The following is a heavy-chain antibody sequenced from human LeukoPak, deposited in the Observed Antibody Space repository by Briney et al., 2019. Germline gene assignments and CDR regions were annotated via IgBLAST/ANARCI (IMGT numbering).Heavy chain of an antibody. CDR1: GYYISSGYY. Sequence: PSETLSLTCIVSGYYISSGYYWVWIRQPPGKGLEWIGSIYHCGSTNYNPSLKSRVTISVDTSKNQFSLKLSSVTAADTAVYYCALVGATRGYYFDYWGQGTLVTVSS. CDR3: ALVGATRGYYFDY. CDR2: IYHCGST. D-gene: IGHD1-26*01. J-gene: IGHJ4*02. V-gene: IGHV4-38-2*02.